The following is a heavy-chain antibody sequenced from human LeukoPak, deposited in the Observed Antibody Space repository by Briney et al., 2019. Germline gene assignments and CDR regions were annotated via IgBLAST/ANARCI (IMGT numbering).Heavy chain of an antibody. V-gene: IGHV6-1*01. CDR2: TYYRSKWYN. Sequence: SQTLSLTCAISGDRVSSNSAAWNWFRQSPSRGPEWLGRTYYRSKWYNNYAVSVTGRITINPDPSRNQFSLHLISVTPEDTAVYYCARMSYDSRPVWGQGILVTVCS. J-gene: IGHJ4*02. CDR1: GDRVSSNSAA. CDR3: ARMSYDSRPV. D-gene: IGHD6-13*01.